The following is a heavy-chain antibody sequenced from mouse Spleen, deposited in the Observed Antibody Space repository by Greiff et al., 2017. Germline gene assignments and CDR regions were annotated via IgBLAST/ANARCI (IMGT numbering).Heavy chain of an antibody. J-gene: IGHJ4*01. V-gene: IGHV1-26*01. CDR3: ARRSYRYGGDYYAMDY. CDR2: INPNNGGT. D-gene: IGHD2-14*01. CDR1: GYSFTGYY. Sequence: VQLQQSGPELVKPGASVKISCKASGYSFTGYYMNWVKQSHGKSLEWIGDINPNNGGTSYNQKFKGKATLTVDKSSSTAYMELRSLTSEDSAVYYCARRSYRYGGDYYAMDYWGQGTSVTVSS.